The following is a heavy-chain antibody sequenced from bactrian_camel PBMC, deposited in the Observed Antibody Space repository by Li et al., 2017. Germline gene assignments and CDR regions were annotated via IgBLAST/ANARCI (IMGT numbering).Heavy chain of an antibody. CDR1: GDSSLMYW. Sequence: HVQLVESGGGLVQPGGSLRLSCEASGDSSLMYWMGWYRQAPGSEREGVAVIDSDGSTTYADSVKGRFTISKDSAENTLYLEMNNLTPEDTAMYYCAARPACSRGLTWHDYKYWAYWGQGTQVTVS. V-gene: IGHV3S53*01. CDR2: IDSDGST. D-gene: IGHD4*01. CDR3: AARPACSRGLTWHDYKYWAY. J-gene: IGHJ4*01.